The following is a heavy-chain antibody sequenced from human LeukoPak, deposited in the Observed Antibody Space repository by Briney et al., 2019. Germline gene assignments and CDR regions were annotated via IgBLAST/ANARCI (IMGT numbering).Heavy chain of an antibody. CDR3: ARGIRLNNWFDP. Sequence: ASVKVSCTASGYTSTGYYMHWVRQAPGQGLEWMGWINPNSGGTNYAQKFQGRVTMTRDTSISTAYMELSRLRSDDTAVYYCARGIRLNNWFDPWGQGTLVTVSS. V-gene: IGHV1-2*02. CDR1: GYTSTGYY. D-gene: IGHD2/OR15-2a*01. CDR2: INPNSGGT. J-gene: IGHJ5*02.